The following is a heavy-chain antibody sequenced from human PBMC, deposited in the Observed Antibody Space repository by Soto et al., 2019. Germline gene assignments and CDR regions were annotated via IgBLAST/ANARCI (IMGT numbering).Heavy chain of an antibody. Sequence: PSETLSLTCAVYGGSFSGYYWSWIRQPPGKGLEWIGYIYYSGSTNYNPSLKSRVTISVDTSKNQFSLKLSSVTAADTAVYYCARTMVGARAGYFDYWGRGTLVTVSS. CDR3: ARTMVGARAGYFDY. CDR1: GGSFSGYY. V-gene: IGHV4-59*01. D-gene: IGHD1-26*01. J-gene: IGHJ4*02. CDR2: IYYSGST.